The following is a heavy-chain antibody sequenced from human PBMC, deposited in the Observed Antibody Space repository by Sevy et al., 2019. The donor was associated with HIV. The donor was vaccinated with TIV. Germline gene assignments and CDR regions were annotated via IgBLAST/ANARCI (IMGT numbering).Heavy chain of an antibody. J-gene: IGHJ6*02. CDR1: GGSISSSSDY. V-gene: IGHV4-39*01. CDR3: ARQTGRGDILTGYYYYYGMDV. CDR2: IYYSGST. Sequence: SETLSLTCTVSGGSISSSSDYWGWIRQPPGKGLEWIGSIYYSGSTYYNPSLKSRVTISVDTSKNQFSLKLSSVTAADTAVYYCARQTGRGDILTGYYYYYGMDVWGQGTTVTVSS. D-gene: IGHD3-9*01.